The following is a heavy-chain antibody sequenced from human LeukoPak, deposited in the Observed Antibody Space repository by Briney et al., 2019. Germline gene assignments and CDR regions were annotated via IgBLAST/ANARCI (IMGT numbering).Heavy chain of an antibody. V-gene: IGHV1-8*01. J-gene: IGHJ4*02. CDR3: ARKFLGSRGYYFDY. CDR1: GYTFSSYD. D-gene: IGHD3-10*01. Sequence: ASVKVSCKASGYTFSSYDINWVRQATGQGLEWMGWMNPNSGNTGYAQKFQGRVNMTRNTSISTACMELSSLRSEDTAVYYCARKFLGSRGYYFDYWGQGTLVTVSS. CDR2: MNPNSGNT.